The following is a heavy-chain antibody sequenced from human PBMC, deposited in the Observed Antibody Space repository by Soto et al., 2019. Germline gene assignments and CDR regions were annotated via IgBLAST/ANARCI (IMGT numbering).Heavy chain of an antibody. Sequence: ASVKVSCKASGYTFIGYYIHWVRQAPGQGLEWMGWISPSNGDTEFAPKFQGRVTVTRDTSLSTVYLTLSRLESDDTAVYYCTWAGVIPFFSYWGQGTQVTVSS. CDR1: GYTFIGYY. CDR2: ISPSNGDT. CDR3: TWAGVIPFFSY. J-gene: IGHJ4*02. D-gene: IGHD3-10*01. V-gene: IGHV1-2*02.